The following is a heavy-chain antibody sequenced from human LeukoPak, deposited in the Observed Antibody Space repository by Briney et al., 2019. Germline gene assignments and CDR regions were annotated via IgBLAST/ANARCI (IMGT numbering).Heavy chain of an antibody. D-gene: IGHD3-22*01. V-gene: IGHV5-51*01. Sequence: GESLKISCKGSGYSFTSCWIGWVRQMPGKGLEWMGIIYPGDSDTRYSPSFQGQVTISADKSISTAYLQWSSLKASDTAMYYCARRKYYYDSSGAYGMDVWGQGTTVTVSS. CDR1: GYSFTSCW. CDR2: IYPGDSDT. J-gene: IGHJ6*02. CDR3: ARRKYYYDSSGAYGMDV.